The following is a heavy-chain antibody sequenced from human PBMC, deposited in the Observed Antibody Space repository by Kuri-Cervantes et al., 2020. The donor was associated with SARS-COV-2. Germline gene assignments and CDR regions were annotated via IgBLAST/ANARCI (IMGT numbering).Heavy chain of an antibody. J-gene: IGHJ4*02. V-gene: IGHV1-24*01. D-gene: IGHD3-3*01. CDR3: AKMSLRFLEWLKLLNYFDY. Sequence: ASVKVSCKGSGYSFTSYWISWVRQMPGKGLEWMGGFDPEDGETIYAQKFQGRVTMTEDTSTDTAYMELSSLRSEDTAVYYRAKMSLRFLEWLKLLNYFDYWGQGTLVTVSS. CDR1: GYSFTSYW. CDR2: FDPEDGET.